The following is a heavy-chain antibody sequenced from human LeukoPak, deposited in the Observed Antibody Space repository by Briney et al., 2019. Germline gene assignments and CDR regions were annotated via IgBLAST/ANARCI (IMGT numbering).Heavy chain of an antibody. D-gene: IGHD2-15*01. Sequence: GGSLRLSCAASGFPFSSYSMNWVRQAPGKGLEWVSSISSSSSYIYYADSVKGRFTISRDNAKNSLYLQMNSLRAEDTAVYYCARVGDIVVVVAATEAFDIWGQGTMVTVSS. CDR2: ISSSSSYI. V-gene: IGHV3-21*01. J-gene: IGHJ3*02. CDR1: GFPFSSYS. CDR3: ARVGDIVVVVAATEAFDI.